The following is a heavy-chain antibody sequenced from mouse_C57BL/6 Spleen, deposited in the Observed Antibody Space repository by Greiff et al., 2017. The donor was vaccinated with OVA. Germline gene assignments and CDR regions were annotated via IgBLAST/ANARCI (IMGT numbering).Heavy chain of an antibody. CDR2: INPSTGGT. J-gene: IGHJ3*01. CDR1: GYSFTGYY. Sequence: EVQLQQSGPELVKPGASVKISCKASGYSFTGYYMNWVKQSPEKSLEWIGEINPSTGGTTYNQKFKAKATLTVDKSSSTAYMQLKSLTSEDSAVYYCARSVHSWFAYRGQGTLVTVSA. CDR3: ARSVHSWFAY. V-gene: IGHV1-42*01.